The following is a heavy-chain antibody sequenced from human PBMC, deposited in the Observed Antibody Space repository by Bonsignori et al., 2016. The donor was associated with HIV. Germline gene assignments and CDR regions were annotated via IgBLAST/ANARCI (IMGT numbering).Heavy chain of an antibody. V-gene: IGHV5-51*04. CDR2: IYPGDSDT. CDR3: VRRGRGFFDWFDDY. D-gene: IGHD3-9*01. J-gene: IGHJ4*02. Sequence: VRQMPGKGLESMGIIYPGDSDTRYSPSFQGQVIISADKPMSTVYLEWTSLKASDSALYYCVRRGRGFFDWFDDYWGQGTMVTVSS.